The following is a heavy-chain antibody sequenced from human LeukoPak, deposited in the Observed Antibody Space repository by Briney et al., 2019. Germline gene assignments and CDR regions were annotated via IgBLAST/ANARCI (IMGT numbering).Heavy chain of an antibody. CDR2: IYSDGTT. CDR1: GFTVSSNY. CDR3: VVYYYGSGSQKRYYYYMDV. D-gene: IGHD3-10*01. Sequence: PGGSLRLSCAASGFTVSSNYMSWVRQAPGKGLECVSVIYSDGTTYYADSVKGRFTISRDKSKNTLYLQMNILRAEDTAVYYCVVYYYGSGSQKRYYYYMDVWGKGTTVTVSS. V-gene: IGHV3-53*01. J-gene: IGHJ6*03.